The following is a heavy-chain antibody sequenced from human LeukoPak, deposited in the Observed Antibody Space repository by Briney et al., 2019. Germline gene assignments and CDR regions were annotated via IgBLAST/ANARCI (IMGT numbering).Heavy chain of an antibody. D-gene: IGHD2-15*01. V-gene: IGHV3-30*04. CDR2: ISYDGSNK. CDR1: EFTFSRNA. J-gene: IGHJ4*02. CDR3: ARDRAVGCSGGSCYPIDY. Sequence: GGSLRLSCAASEFTFSRNAMHWVRQAPGKGLEWVAVISYDGSNKYYADSVKGRFTISRDNPKDTLYLQMNSLRAKDTAVYYCARDRAVGCSGGSCYPIDYWGQGTLVTVSS.